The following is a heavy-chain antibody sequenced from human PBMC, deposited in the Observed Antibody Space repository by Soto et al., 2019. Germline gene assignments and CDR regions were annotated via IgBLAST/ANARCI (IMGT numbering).Heavy chain of an antibody. D-gene: IGHD2-15*01. Sequence: SETLSLTCTVSGGSISSYYWSWIRQPPGKGLEWIGYIYYSGSTNYNPSLKSRVTISVDTSKNQFSLKLSSVTAADTAVYYCARHCSGGSCYLGYFQHWGQGTLVTVS. CDR2: IYYSGST. J-gene: IGHJ1*01. V-gene: IGHV4-59*08. CDR3: ARHCSGGSCYLGYFQH. CDR1: GGSISSYY.